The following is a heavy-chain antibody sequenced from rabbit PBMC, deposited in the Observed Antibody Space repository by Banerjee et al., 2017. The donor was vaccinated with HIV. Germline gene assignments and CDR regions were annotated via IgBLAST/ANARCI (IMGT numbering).Heavy chain of an antibody. Sequence: FRQAPGKGLEWIGYIDPVFGIAVYASWVNGRFTISSHNAQNTLYLQLTSLTAADTATYFCARDLAGVIGWNFNLWGQGTLVTVS. CDR2: IDPVFGIA. J-gene: IGHJ4*01. V-gene: IGHV1S7*01. CDR3: ARDLAGVIGWNFNL. D-gene: IGHD4-1*01.